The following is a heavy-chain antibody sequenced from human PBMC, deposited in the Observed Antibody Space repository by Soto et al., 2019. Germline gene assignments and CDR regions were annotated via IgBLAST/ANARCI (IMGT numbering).Heavy chain of an antibody. CDR2: IYSSGST. CDR1: GFTVSNNY. J-gene: IGHJ4*02. D-gene: IGHD6-6*01. CDR3: ARDRRALAARRGLKY. Sequence: GGSLRLSCAASGFTVSNNYMSWVRQAPGKGLEWVSIIYSSGSTYYADSVKGRFTISRDNSKNTLYLQMNSLRVEDTAVYYCARDRRALAARRGLKYWGQGTLVTVSS. V-gene: IGHV3-53*01.